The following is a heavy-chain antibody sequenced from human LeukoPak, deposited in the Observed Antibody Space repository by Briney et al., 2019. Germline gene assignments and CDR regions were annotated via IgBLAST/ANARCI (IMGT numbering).Heavy chain of an antibody. CDR2: ISGSGGNT. Sequence: GGSLRLSCAASGFTFSSYAMSWVRQAPGKGLEWVSAISGSGGNTYYADSVKGRFPISRDNSKNTLYLQLNSLRAEDTAVYYCAKDLGCSSTSCYNFDYWGQGTLVTVSS. CDR1: GFTFSSYA. CDR3: AKDLGCSSTSCYNFDY. V-gene: IGHV3-23*01. J-gene: IGHJ4*02. D-gene: IGHD2-2*02.